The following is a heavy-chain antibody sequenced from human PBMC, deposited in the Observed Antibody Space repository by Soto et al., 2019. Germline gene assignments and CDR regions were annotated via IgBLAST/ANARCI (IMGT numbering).Heavy chain of an antibody. J-gene: IGHJ4*02. CDR1: GDSISSGGYS. CDR2: MYHSGST. CDR3: AREGNLGRWLQPLDF. V-gene: IGHV4-30-2*01. Sequence: PSETXSLTCAVSGDSISSGGYSWSWIRQPPGKGLEWIGYMYHSGSTYYNPSLKSRVTISIDRSKNQFSLKLSSVTAADTAKYFCAREGNLGRWLQPLDFWGQGTLVTVSS. D-gene: IGHD5-12*01.